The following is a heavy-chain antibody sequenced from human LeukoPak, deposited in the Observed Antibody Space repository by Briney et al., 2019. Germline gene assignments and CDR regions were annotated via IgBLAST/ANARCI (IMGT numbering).Heavy chain of an antibody. CDR1: GGSISSYY. V-gene: IGHV4-4*07. Sequence: SETLSLTCTVSGGSISSYYWSWIRQPAGEGLEWIGRLHTSGSTHYNPSLKSRVTMSVDTSKNQFSLKLSSVTAADTAVYYCARAQALFDPWGQGTLVTVSS. J-gene: IGHJ5*02. CDR2: LHTSGST. CDR3: ARAQALFDP.